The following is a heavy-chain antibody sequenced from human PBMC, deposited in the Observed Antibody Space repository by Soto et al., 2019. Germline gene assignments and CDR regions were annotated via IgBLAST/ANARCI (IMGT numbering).Heavy chain of an antibody. Sequence: PGGSLRLSCAASGFTFSNYAMAWVRQAPGKGLEWVSSISGRGDRTYYADSVKGRFTISRGNSKNTLSLQMNRLRAEDTALYYCARGPYTDSSEWFDPWGQGTLVTVSS. J-gene: IGHJ5*02. CDR2: ISGRGDRT. CDR3: ARGPYTDSSEWFDP. CDR1: GFTFSNYA. V-gene: IGHV3-23*01. D-gene: IGHD2-2*02.